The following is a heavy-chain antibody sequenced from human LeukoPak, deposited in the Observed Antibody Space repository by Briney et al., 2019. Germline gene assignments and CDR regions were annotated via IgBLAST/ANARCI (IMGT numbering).Heavy chain of an antibody. CDR2: IYYSGST. CDR1: GGSISSSSYY. Sequence: SETLSLTCTVSGGSISSSSYYWGWIRQPPGKGLEWIGGIYYSGSTYYNPSLKSRVTISVDTSKNQFSLKLSSVTAADTAVYYCASLQGGTGDGFNFDYWGQGTLVTVSS. J-gene: IGHJ4*02. CDR3: ASLQGGTGDGFNFDY. D-gene: IGHD5-24*01. V-gene: IGHV4-39*01.